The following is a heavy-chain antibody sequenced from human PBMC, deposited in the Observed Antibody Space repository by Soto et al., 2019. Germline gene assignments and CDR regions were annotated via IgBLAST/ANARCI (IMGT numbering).Heavy chain of an antibody. J-gene: IGHJ6*03. CDR1: GVTFSSYT. CDR3: ARDSDCSGGSCYPYYYYYMDV. Sequence: GASVKVSCKASGVTFSSYTISWVRQAPGQGLEWMGRIIPILGIANYAQKFQGRVTITADKSTSTAYMELSSLRSEDTAVYYCARDSDCSGGSCYPYYYYYMDVWGKGTTVTVSS. D-gene: IGHD2-15*01. CDR2: IIPILGIA. V-gene: IGHV1-69*04.